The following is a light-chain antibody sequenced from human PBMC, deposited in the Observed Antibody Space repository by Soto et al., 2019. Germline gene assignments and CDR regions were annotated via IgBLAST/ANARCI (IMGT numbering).Light chain of an antibody. J-gene: IGKJ1*01. CDR3: QQYNSNTWT. CDR2: KAS. V-gene: IGKV1-5*03. CDR1: QSISSW. Sequence: DILVTQSPASLCFSLLKIVTITFRASQSISSWLAWYQQKPGKAPKLLIYKASTLESGVPSNFSGSGSGTEFTLTISSLQPEDFATYCCQQYNSNTWTFRQGTKVDIK.